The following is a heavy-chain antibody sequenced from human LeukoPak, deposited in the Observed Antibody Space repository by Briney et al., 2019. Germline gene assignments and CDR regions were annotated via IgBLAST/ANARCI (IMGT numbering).Heavy chain of an antibody. V-gene: IGHV4-34*01. Sequence: SETLSLTCAVYGGSFSGYYWSWIRQPPGKGLEWIGEINHSGSTNYNPSLKSRVTISVDTSKNQFSLKLSSVTAADTAVYYCARYGGGYYMDVWGKGTTVTVS. CDR3: ARYGGGYYMDV. CDR2: INHSGST. J-gene: IGHJ6*03. D-gene: IGHD3-10*01. CDR1: GGSFSGYY.